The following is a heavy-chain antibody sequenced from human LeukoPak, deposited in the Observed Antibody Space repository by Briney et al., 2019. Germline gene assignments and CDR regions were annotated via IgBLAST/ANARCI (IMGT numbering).Heavy chain of an antibody. Sequence: PAETLSLTCTVSGGSISSYYWSWIRQPPGKGLEWIGYIYYSGSTNYNPSLKSRVTLSVDTSKNQFSLKLSSVTAADTAVYYCARHNSPGGSGYEYWGQGTLVTVSS. CDR1: GGSISSYY. V-gene: IGHV4-59*08. J-gene: IGHJ4*02. CDR3: ARHNSPGGSGYEY. D-gene: IGHD2-15*01. CDR2: IYYSGST.